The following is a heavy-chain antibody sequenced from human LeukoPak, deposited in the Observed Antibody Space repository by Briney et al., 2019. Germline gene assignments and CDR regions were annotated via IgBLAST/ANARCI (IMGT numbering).Heavy chain of an antibody. D-gene: IGHD5-18*01. CDR1: GFTFSSYG. V-gene: IGHV3-33*01. J-gene: IGHJ6*02. Sequence: PGRSLRLSCAASGFTFSSYGKDWVRQAPGKGLEWVAVIWYDGSNEYYADSVKGRFTISRDDSQNTLYLQMNSLRAEDTAVYYCARDVGIRLWFRDYYGLDVWGQGTTVTVSS. CDR3: ARDVGIRLWFRDYYGLDV. CDR2: IWYDGSNE.